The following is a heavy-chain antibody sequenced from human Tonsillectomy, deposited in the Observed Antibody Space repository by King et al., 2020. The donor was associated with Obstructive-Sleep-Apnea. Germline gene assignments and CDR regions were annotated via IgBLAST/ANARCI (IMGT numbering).Heavy chain of an antibody. Sequence: QLQESGPGLVKPSETLSLTCTVSGGSISSYYWSWIRQPPGKGLEWIGDIYYSGRTNYNPSRKSRVTISVDTSKNQFSLKLSSVTAADTAVYYCASWGADKYFDYWGQGTLVTVSS. CDR2: IYYSGRT. D-gene: IGHD3-16*01. CDR3: ASWGADKYFDY. V-gene: IGHV4-59*01. CDR1: GGSISSYY. J-gene: IGHJ4*02.